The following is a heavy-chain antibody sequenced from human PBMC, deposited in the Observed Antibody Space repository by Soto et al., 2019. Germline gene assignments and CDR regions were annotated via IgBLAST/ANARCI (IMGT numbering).Heavy chain of an antibody. CDR2: ISYDGSDK. Sequence: QVQLVESGGGVVQPGTSLRLACAASGFTFRSCGMHWVRQAPGKGLEWVAVISYDGSDKYYADSVKGRFTITRDNSKNTLFLQMNSMRAEDTAMYYCANLEAYYYCYDVDVWGQGTTVTVSS. J-gene: IGHJ6*02. CDR1: GFTFRSCG. V-gene: IGHV3-30*18. CDR3: ANLEAYYYCYDVDV.